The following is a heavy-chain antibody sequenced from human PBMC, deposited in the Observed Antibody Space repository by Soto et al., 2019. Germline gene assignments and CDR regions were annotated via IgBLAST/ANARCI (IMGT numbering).Heavy chain of an antibody. CDR2: INAGNGNT. D-gene: IGHD6-19*01. J-gene: IGHJ6*02. Sequence: GASVKVSCKASGYTFTSYAMHWMRQAPGQRLEWMGWINAGNGNTKYSQKFQGRVTITREISTSTAYMELSSLRSEDTAVYYCARDRRIAVAGRRTNYGMDVWGQGTTVTVSS. CDR3: ARDRRIAVAGRRTNYGMDV. V-gene: IGHV1-3*01. CDR1: GYTFTSYA.